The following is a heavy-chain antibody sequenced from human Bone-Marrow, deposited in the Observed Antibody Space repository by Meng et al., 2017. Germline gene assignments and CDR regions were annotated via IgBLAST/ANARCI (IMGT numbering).Heavy chain of an antibody. CDR3: ASLYGVVGASWFDP. V-gene: IGHV4-31*03. CDR2: IYYSGST. D-gene: IGHD1-26*01. J-gene: IGHJ5*02. CDR1: GGSISSGGYY. Sequence: VQLAGSCTGLVKPLQTLSLSCPVSGGSISSGGYYWNLIRQHPGKGLEWIGYIYYSGSTYYNPFLKSRITISADTSKNPFSLQLSSVTAADTAVYYCASLYGVVGASWFDPWGQGTLVTVSS.